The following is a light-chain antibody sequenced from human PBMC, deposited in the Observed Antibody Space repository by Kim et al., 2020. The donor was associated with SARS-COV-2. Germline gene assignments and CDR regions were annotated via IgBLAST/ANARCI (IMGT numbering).Light chain of an antibody. V-gene: IGKV1-5*03. CDR3: QQYNSYRS. CDR2: KAS. CDR1: QNINNW. Sequence: DIQMTQSPSALSASVGDRVIITCRASQNINNWLAWYQQKPGKVPELLIYKASTLESGVPSRFSGSGSGTEFTLTISSLQPDDSATYYCQQYNSYRSFGQGTKVDIK. J-gene: IGKJ1*01.